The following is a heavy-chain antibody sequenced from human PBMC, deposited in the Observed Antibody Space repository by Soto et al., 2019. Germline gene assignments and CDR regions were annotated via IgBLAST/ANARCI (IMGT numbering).Heavy chain of an antibody. Sequence: GESLKISWKVTGYNFTNYWVAWVRQIPGKGLEWMGIVFPGDSDTRYNPSFQGQVTFPADQSTGTAFLHLTSLKAPESATYYCATRNLYCSGDAGYGTNDLDLWGQGPKVTVSS. J-gene: IGHJ4*02. V-gene: IGHV5-51*01. D-gene: IGHD2-15*01. CDR2: VFPGDSDT. CDR3: ATRNLYCSGDAGYGTNDLDL. CDR1: GYNFTNYW.